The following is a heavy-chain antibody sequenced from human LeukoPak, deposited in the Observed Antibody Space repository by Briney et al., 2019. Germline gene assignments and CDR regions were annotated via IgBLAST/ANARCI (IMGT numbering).Heavy chain of an antibody. V-gene: IGHV3-21*01. J-gene: IGHJ4*02. Sequence: PGGSLRLSCAASGFTFSSYSMNWVRQAPGKGLEWVSSISSSSSYIYYADSVKGRFTISRDNAENSLYLQMNSLRAEDTAVYYCYGSGSYYNGIDYWGQGTLVTVSS. CDR1: GFTFSSYS. CDR3: YGSGSYYNGIDY. D-gene: IGHD3-10*01. CDR2: ISSSSSYI.